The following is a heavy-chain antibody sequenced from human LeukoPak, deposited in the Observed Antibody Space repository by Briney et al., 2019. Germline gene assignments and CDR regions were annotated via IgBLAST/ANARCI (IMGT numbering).Heavy chain of an antibody. V-gene: IGHV3-48*03. CDR3: ARTAMVFDF. CDR1: GFTFSSYE. CDR2: ISSSGSTI. Sequence: GGSLRLSCAASGFTFSSYEMNWVRQAPGKGLEWVSYISSSGSTIYYADSVKGRFTISRDNAKNSLYLQMNSLRVEDTAVYYCARTAMVFDFWGLGTLVTVSS. J-gene: IGHJ4*02. D-gene: IGHD5-18*01.